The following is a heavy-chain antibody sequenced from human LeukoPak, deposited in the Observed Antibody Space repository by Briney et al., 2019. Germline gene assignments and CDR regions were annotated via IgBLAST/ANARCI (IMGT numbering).Heavy chain of an antibody. Sequence: ASVKVSCKASGYTFTGQYLYWARQTPGQGLEWMGWINPKTGDTDSAQNFQGRVTMARDTSITTVYMELSSLTSDDTAVYYCARGYYGMDVWGQGTTVTVSS. V-gene: IGHV1-2*02. CDR2: INPKTGDT. J-gene: IGHJ6*02. CDR3: ARGYYGMDV. CDR1: GYTFTGQY.